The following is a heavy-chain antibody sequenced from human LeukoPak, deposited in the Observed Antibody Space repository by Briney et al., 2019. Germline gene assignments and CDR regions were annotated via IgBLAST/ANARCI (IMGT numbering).Heavy chain of an antibody. CDR1: GFTFSSYW. J-gene: IGHJ4*02. D-gene: IGHD5-12*01. CDR2: IKQDGSEK. CDR3: ARVWYSGYDSLRY. V-gene: IGHV3-7*01. Sequence: GGSLRLSCAASGFTFSSYWMSWVRQAPGKGLEWVANIKQDGSEKYYVDSVKGRFTISRDNAKNSLYLQMNSLRAEDTAVYYCARVWYSGYDSLRYWGQGTLVTVSS.